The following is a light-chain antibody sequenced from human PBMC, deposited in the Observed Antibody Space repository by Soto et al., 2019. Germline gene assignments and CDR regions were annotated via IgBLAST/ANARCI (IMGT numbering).Light chain of an antibody. Sequence: EVVLTQYPGTLSLSPGERATLSCRASQSVSSSYLAWHQQKPGQAPRLLIYGTSSRATGIPDRFSGSGSGTDFTLTISRLDPEDFAVYYCQQYGSSPYTFGHWTKWEIK. J-gene: IGKJ2*01. CDR1: QSVSSSY. CDR3: QQYGSSPYT. CDR2: GTS. V-gene: IGKV3-20*01.